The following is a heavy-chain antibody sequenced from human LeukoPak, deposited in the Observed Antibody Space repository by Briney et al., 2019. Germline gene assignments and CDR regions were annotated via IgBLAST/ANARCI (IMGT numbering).Heavy chain of an antibody. CDR3: ARVRLADERAWAY. V-gene: IGHV1-2*02. CDR2: ITPKSGDT. D-gene: IGHD3-3*02. CDR1: GYTFSDFY. J-gene: IGHJ4*02. Sequence: GASMKVSCKASGYTFSDFYIHWVRQAPGQGLEYVGWITPKSGDTYSPQRFQGRVTMTRDASISTAYMELSSLSSDDTAVYFCARVRLADERAWAYWGQGTLVTVSS.